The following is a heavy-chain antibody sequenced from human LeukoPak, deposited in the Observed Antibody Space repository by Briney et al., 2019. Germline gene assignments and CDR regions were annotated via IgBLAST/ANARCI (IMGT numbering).Heavy chain of an antibody. J-gene: IGHJ4*02. V-gene: IGHV1-8*01. CDR2: MNPNSGNT. CDR1: GYTFTSYD. Sequence: ASVKVSCKASGYTFTSYDINWVRQATGQGLEWMGWMNPNSGNTGYAQKFQGRVTMTRNTSIGTAYMELSSLRSEDTAVYYCGIAAAGSYYFDYWGQGTLVTVSS. CDR3: GIAAAGSYYFDY. D-gene: IGHD6-13*01.